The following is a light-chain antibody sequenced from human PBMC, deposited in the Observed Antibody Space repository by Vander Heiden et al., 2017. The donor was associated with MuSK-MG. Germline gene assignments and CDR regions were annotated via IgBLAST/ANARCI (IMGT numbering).Light chain of an antibody. CDR2: AAS. Sequence: DIQMTQSPSSLSASVRDRVTITCRASQSISSYLNWYQQKPGKAPKLLIYAASSLQSGVPARFSGSGSGTDFTLNISSLQAEDVATYYCQQSYSTLRTFGQGTKLEIK. V-gene: IGKV1-39*01. J-gene: IGKJ1*01. CDR1: QSISSY. CDR3: QQSYSTLRT.